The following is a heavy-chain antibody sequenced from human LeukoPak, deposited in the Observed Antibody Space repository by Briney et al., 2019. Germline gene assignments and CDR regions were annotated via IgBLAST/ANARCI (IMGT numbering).Heavy chain of an antibody. CDR2: ISAHNGNT. CDR1: GYTFTSYG. J-gene: IGHJ5*02. CDR3: ARDLTDNYCSSTSCKWGSNWFDP. Sequence: ASVTVSCKASGYTFTSYGMSWMRQAPGQGLEGMGWISAHNGNTIHTQKVQGRVTMTTDTSTSTAYMELRSLRSDDTALYYCARDLTDNYCSSTSCKWGSNWFDPWGQGTLVTVSS. D-gene: IGHD2-2*01. V-gene: IGHV1-18*01.